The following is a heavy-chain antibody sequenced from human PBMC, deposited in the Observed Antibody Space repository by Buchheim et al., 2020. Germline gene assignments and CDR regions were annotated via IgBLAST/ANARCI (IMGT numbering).Heavy chain of an antibody. CDR3: ARYTAVAGLAFDY. J-gene: IGHJ4*02. D-gene: IGHD6-19*01. CDR2: IYYSGST. V-gene: IGHV4-59*01. Sequence: QVQLQESGPGLVKPSETLSLTCTVSGGSISSYYWSWIRQPPGKGLEWIGYIYYSGSTNYNPSLKSRVTISVDTSKNQFSLKLSSVTAADTAVYYCARYTAVAGLAFDYWGQGTL. CDR1: GGSISSYY.